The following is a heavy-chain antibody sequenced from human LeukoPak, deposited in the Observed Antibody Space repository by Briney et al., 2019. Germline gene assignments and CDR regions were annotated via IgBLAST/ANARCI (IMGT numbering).Heavy chain of an antibody. CDR1: ALTLSSYS. CDR3: ARGDGPGSSGDY. V-gene: IGHV3-21*01. D-gene: IGHD6-6*01. J-gene: IGHJ4*02. Sequence: GGSLRLSCPPSALTLSSYSTNWVRQAAGNVLEWDSSISSSSIYIYCAGSGKGCFTISRDNAKNSLYLQMNSLRAEDTAVYYCARGDGPGSSGDYWGQGTLVTVSS. CDR2: ISSSSIYI.